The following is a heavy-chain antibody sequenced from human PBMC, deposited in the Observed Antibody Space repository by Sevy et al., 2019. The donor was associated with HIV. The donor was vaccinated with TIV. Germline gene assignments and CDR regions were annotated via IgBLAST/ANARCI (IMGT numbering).Heavy chain of an antibody. Sequence: GGSLRLSCAASGFTFDDYTMHWVRQAPGKGLEWVSLISWDGGSTYYADSVKGRFTISRDNSKSSLYLQMNSLRTEDTALYYCAKDLGEAVAGTGIYYYYGMDVWGQGTTVTVSS. CDR3: AKDLGEAVAGTGIYYYYGMDV. CDR2: ISWDGGST. J-gene: IGHJ6*02. CDR1: GFTFDDYT. D-gene: IGHD6-19*01. V-gene: IGHV3-43*01.